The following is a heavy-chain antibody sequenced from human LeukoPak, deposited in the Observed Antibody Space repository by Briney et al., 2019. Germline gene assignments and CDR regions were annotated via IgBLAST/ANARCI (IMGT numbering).Heavy chain of an antibody. V-gene: IGHV1-18*01. CDR3: ARGGIMITFGGVIVSDAFDI. CDR2: ISAYNGNT. D-gene: IGHD3-16*02. J-gene: IGHJ3*02. Sequence: ASVKVSCKASGYTFTSYDIDWVRQATGQGLEWMGWISAYNGNTNYAQKLQGRVTMTTDTSTSTAYMELRSLRSDDTAVYYCARGGIMITFGGVIVSDAFDIWGQGTMVTVSS. CDR1: GYTFTSYD.